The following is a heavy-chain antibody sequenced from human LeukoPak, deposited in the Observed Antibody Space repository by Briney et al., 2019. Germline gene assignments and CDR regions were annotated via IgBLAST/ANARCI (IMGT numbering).Heavy chain of an antibody. CDR3: ASTKGVISYFDY. CDR2: IYSGST. V-gene: IGHV4-59*01. Sequence: SESLSLTCTVSGASINTYCWSWIRQPPGKPLEWIGYIYSGSTKYDPSLQSRVTISVDTSKNQFSLNLSSVTAADTAVYYCASTKGVISYFDYWGQGTLVTVSS. CDR1: GASINTYC. J-gene: IGHJ4*02. D-gene: IGHD2-21*01.